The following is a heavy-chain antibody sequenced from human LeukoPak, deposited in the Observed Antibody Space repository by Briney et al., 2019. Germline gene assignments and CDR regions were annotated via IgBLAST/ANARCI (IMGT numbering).Heavy chain of an antibody. J-gene: IGHJ5*02. D-gene: IGHD3-10*01. Sequence: GEPLKISCKVSGYSFTSYWIGWVRLMPGKGLEWMGIIYPGDSDTTYSPSFQGQVTISADKSISTAYLQWRSLKASDTAMYYCARRDYYGSQSYYWKNWFDPWGQGTLVTVSS. V-gene: IGHV5-51*01. CDR3: ARRDYYGSQSYYWKNWFDP. CDR2: IYPGDSDT. CDR1: GYSFTSYW.